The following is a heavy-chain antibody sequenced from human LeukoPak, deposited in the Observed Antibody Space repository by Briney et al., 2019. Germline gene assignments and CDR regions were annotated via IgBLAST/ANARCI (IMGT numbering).Heavy chain of an antibody. D-gene: IGHD4-17*01. Sequence: SETLSLTCTVSGGSISSSSYYWGWIRQPPGKGLEWIGSIYYSGSTYYSPSLKSRVTISVDTSKNQFSLKLSSVTAADTAVYYCARALTRPYGDPTKDAFDIWGQGTMVTVSS. CDR3: ARALTRPYGDPTKDAFDI. V-gene: IGHV4-39*01. CDR2: IYYSGST. CDR1: GGSISSSSYY. J-gene: IGHJ3*02.